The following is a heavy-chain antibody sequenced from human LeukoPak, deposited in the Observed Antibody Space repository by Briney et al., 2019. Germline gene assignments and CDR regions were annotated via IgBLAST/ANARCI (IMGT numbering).Heavy chain of an antibody. J-gene: IGHJ4*02. D-gene: IGHD6-19*01. CDR1: GFTFSSYA. CDR3: ARESAVAGYFDY. Sequence: GGSLRLSCAASGFTFSSYAMHWVRQAPGKGLEGVAVISYDGSNKYYADSVKGRFTISRDNSKNTLYLQMNSLRAEDTAVYYCARESAVAGYFDYWGQGTLVTVSS. V-gene: IGHV3-30-3*01. CDR2: ISYDGSNK.